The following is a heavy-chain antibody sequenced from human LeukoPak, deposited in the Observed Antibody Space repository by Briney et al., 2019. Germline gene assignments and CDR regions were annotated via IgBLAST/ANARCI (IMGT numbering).Heavy chain of an antibody. J-gene: IGHJ4*02. V-gene: IGHV3-23*01. CDR3: ANSGIAVAGTIY. D-gene: IGHD6-19*01. CDR2: ISGSGGST. Sequence: PGGSLRLSCAASGFTFSSYAMSWVRQAPGKGLEWVSAISGSGGSTYYAGSVKGRFTISRDNSKNTLYLQMNSLRAEDTAVYYCANSGIAVAGTIYWGQGTPVTVSS. CDR1: GFTFSSYA.